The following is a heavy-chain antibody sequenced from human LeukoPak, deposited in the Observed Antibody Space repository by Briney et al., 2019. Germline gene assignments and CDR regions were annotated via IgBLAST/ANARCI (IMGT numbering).Heavy chain of an antibody. CDR2: IYPDDSHT. CDR3: ARHTYCAGGSCYFDY. CDR1: GNSFPNYW. Sequence: GESLKISCKGSGNSFPNYWFGWVRQMPGKGLEWMGIIYPDDSHTRYSPSFQGQVTFSADKSITTAYLQWSSLKASDTAVYYCARHTYCAGGSCYFDYWGQGTLVTVSS. D-gene: IGHD2-15*01. J-gene: IGHJ4*02. V-gene: IGHV5-51*01.